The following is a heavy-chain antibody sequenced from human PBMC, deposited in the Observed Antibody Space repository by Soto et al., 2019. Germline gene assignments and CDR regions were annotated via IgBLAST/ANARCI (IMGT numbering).Heavy chain of an antibody. V-gene: IGHV3-53*01. CDR3: ARAAWDGGNSGY. CDR2: TYSGGST. Sequence: SLRLSCAASGFTVSSNYMSWVRQAPGKGLEWVSVTYSGGSTYYADSVKGRFTISRDNSKNTLYLQMNSLRAEDTAVYYCARAAWDGGNSGYWGQGTLVTVSS. CDR1: GFTVSSNY. D-gene: IGHD2-21*02. J-gene: IGHJ4*02.